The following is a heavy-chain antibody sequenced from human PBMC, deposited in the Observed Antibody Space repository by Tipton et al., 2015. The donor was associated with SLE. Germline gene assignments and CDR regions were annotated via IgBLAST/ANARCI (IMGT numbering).Heavy chain of an antibody. CDR1: GFTVSSNY. CDR3: ASGWELSFDY. CDR2: IYSGGST. Sequence: SGFTVSSNYMSWVRQAPGKGLEWVSVIYSGGSTYYADSVRGRFTISRDNSKNTLYLQMNSLRAEDTAVYYCASGWELSFDYWGQGTLVTVSS. J-gene: IGHJ4*02. D-gene: IGHD1-26*01. V-gene: IGHV3-53*05.